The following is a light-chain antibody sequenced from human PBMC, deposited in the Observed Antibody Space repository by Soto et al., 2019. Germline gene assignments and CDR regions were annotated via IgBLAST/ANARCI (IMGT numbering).Light chain of an antibody. CDR2: KAS. V-gene: IGKV1-5*03. CDR3: QQYNRLYT. CDR1: QSISSY. J-gene: IGKJ2*01. Sequence: DIQMTQSPSSLSASVGDRVTITCRASQSISSYLNWYQQKPGKAPNLLVYKASILESGVPSRFSGSGSGTEFTLTISSLQPADSATYYCQQYNRLYTFGQGTKVDIK.